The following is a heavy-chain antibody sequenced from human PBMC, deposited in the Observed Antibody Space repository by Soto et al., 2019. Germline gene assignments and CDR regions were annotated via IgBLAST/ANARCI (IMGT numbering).Heavy chain of an antibody. D-gene: IGHD1-26*01. Sequence: GGSLRLSCAASGFTFSNYAMHWVRQAPGKGLEWVAVISYDGSDKYNANSVKGRFTISRDNSKNTLYLQMNSLRAEDTAVYYCARDTGPNSYNYYYFGMDVWGQGTTVTVSS. V-gene: IGHV3-30-3*01. J-gene: IGHJ6*02. CDR1: GFTFSNYA. CDR2: ISYDGSDK. CDR3: ARDTGPNSYNYYYFGMDV.